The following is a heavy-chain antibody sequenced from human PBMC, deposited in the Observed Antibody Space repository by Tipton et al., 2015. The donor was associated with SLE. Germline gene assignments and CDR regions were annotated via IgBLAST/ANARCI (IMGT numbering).Heavy chain of an antibody. Sequence: TLSLTCTISGDSLSNYYWSWIRQPPGKGLEWIGCIYFSGSTNYNPSLRSRVTMSVDSSNSQFSLKLSSVTAADTGVYFCASASANILYHDLDVWGQGTTVTVSS. J-gene: IGHJ6*02. CDR2: IYFSGST. D-gene: IGHD4/OR15-4a*01. CDR3: ASASANILYHDLDV. V-gene: IGHV4-59*01. CDR1: GDSLSNYY.